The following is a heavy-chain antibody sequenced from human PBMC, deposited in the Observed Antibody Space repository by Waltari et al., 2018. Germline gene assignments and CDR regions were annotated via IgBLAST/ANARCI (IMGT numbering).Heavy chain of an antibody. V-gene: IGHV4-31*01. CDR3: ARRDYENNWFDP. Sequence: QVQLQESGPGLVEPSQTLSPTCTVPGGLIRSGGYFWSWIRQRPGKGLEWIGHIYHTGTTYYNSSLKSVAAISVDKSKNQFFLRLASVTAADSAVYYCARRDYENNWFDPWGQGTLVTVSP. CDR1: GGLIRSGGYF. J-gene: IGHJ5*02. D-gene: IGHD3-16*01. CDR2: IYHTGTT.